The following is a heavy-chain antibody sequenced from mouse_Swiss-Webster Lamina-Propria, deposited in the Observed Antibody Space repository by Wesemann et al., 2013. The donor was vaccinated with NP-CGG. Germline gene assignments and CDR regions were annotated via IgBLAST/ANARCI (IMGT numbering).Heavy chain of an antibody. CDR1: GYTFTSYW. CDR2: INPSNGGT. CDR3: TIRDYDFDY. D-gene: IGHD1-1*01. J-gene: IGHJ2*01. V-gene: IGHV1S16*01. Sequence: QVQLQQPGAELVKPGASVKLSCKASGYTFTSYWMHWVKQRPGQGLEWIGEINPSNGGTNYNEKFKSKATLTVDKSSSTAYMQLSSLTSEDSAVYYCTIRDYDFDYWGQGTTLTVSS.